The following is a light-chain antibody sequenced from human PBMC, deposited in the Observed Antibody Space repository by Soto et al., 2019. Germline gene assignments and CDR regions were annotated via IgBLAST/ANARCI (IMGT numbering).Light chain of an antibody. V-gene: IGLV2-14*01. CDR1: SSDVGAYNF. J-gene: IGLJ1*01. CDR2: EVS. CDR3: ASLTTTSVV. Sequence: QSVLTQPASVSGSPGQSITISCTGTSSDVGAYNFASWYQHHPDKAPKLMISEVSNRPSGVSDRFSGSKSGNTASLTISGLQAENEADYYCASLTTTSVVFGTGTKVTVL.